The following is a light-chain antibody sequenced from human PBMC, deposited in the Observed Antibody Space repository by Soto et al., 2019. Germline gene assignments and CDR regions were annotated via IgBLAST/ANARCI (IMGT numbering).Light chain of an antibody. J-gene: IGKJ1*01. V-gene: IGKV3-15*01. CDR3: QQYNSYSWT. Sequence: EIVMTQSPDTLSASPGERVSLSCRASQSVNHNLAWYQQKPGQAPRLLIYGASTRATGIPARFSGSGSGTEFTLTISSLQPDDFATYYCQQYNSYSWTFGQGTKVDIK. CDR2: GAS. CDR1: QSVNHN.